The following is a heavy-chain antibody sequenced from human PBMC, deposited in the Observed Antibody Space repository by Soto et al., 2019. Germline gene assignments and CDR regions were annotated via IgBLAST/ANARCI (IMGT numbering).Heavy chain of an antibody. D-gene: IGHD3-3*01. CDR3: ARDHLRFLGVMDV. J-gene: IGHJ6*03. Sequence: GASVKVSCKASGYTFTSYAMHWVRQAPGQRLEWMGWINAGNGNTKYSQKFQGRVTMTRDTSASAAYMELSSLRSEDTAVYYCARDHLRFLGVMDVWGKGTTVTVSS. CDR1: GYTFTSYA. CDR2: INAGNGNT. V-gene: IGHV1-3*01.